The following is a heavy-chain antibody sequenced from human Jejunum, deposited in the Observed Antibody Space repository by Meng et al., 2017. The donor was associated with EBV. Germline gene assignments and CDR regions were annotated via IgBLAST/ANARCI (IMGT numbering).Heavy chain of an antibody. D-gene: IGHD3-3*01. CDR1: GDSSSSSNW. CDR3: ARYGSGYFPALWY. CDR2: IYHSGST. J-gene: IGHJ4*02. Sequence: QGQLAGVVPGLVKPSGPVSLTCAVSGDSSSSSNWWSWVRQPPGKGLEWIGEIYHSGSTNYNPSLKSRVTISVDKSKNQFSLKLSSVTAADTAVYYCARYGSGYFPALWYWGQGTLVTVSS. V-gene: IGHV4-4*02.